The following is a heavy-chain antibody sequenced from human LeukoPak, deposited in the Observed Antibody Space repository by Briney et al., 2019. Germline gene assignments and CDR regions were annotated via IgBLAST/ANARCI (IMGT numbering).Heavy chain of an antibody. CDR1: GYSFTSYW. V-gene: IGHV5-51*01. CDR2: IYPGDFDT. CDR3: ARHSSGSGYYSIYFYYDMEI. Sequence: GVSLKISCKGSGYSFTSYWIGWARQMPGKGLEWMGIIYPGDFDTRYSPSFQGQVTISADKSISTAYLQWSSLTASDTGMHYCARHSSGSGYYSIYFYYDMEIWGKGTTVTVSS. J-gene: IGHJ6*03. D-gene: IGHD3-3*01.